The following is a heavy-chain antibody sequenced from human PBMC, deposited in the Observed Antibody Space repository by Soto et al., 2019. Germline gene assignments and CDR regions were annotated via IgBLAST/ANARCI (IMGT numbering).Heavy chain of an antibody. J-gene: IGHJ4*02. CDR3: AKGPEQLVHGVFDY. CDR2: IDSGGGGT. D-gene: IGHD6-6*01. CDR1: GFTLGTYV. Sequence: EVQLLESGGGLVQPGGSLRLSCAASGFTLGTYVMSWVRQAPGKGLEWVSGIDSGGGGTYYADSVTGRFTISSDNSKYPLSLQMNGLRAEDTAVFYCAKGPEQLVHGVFDYWGQGTLVNVSS. V-gene: IGHV3-23*01.